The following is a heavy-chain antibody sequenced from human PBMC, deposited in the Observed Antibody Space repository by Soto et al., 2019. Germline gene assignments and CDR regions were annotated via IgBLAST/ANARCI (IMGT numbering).Heavy chain of an antibody. CDR1: GFTFSSYD. V-gene: IGHV3-13*01. CDR3: ARGADIAAAEANDY. CDR2: ISSAGAT. Sequence: GGSLRLSCGASGFTFSSYDMHWVRHATGKGLEWVSGISSAGATYYAGSVKGRFTISRDNAKNSLYLQMNSLRDEDTAVYYCARGADIAAAEANDYWGQGTLVTVSS. D-gene: IGHD6-13*01. J-gene: IGHJ4*02.